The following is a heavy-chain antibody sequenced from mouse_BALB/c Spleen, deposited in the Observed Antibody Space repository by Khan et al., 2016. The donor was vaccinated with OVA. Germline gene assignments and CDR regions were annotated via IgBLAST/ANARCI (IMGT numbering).Heavy chain of an antibody. CDR1: GYISTNYV. CDR3: ARGNWQSYYFDY. CDR2: INPYNGGT. V-gene: IGHV1S136*01. J-gene: IGHJ2*01. Sequence: EVQLQESGPELVKPGASVKMSCKASGYISTNYVLHWVKQKSGQGLEWIGNINPYNGGTKYNEKFKGKATLASDKSSITAYMELSSLTSEDSAVYYCARGNWQSYYFDYWGQGTTLTLSS. D-gene: IGHD4-1*01.